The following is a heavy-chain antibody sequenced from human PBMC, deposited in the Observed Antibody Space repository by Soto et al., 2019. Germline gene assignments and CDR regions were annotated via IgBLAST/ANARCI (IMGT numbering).Heavy chain of an antibody. CDR2: ISLSGSTI. Sequence: VGSLRLSCAPSGFAFSNYEMNWVRQAPGKGLEWVSYISLSGSTIYYADSVKGRFTISRDDAKDSLYLEMDSLRADDTAVYYWARESFSASPNFFDYWGQGTLVTVSS. D-gene: IGHD1-26*01. V-gene: IGHV3-48*03. CDR3: ARESFSASPNFFDY. J-gene: IGHJ4*02. CDR1: GFAFSNYE.